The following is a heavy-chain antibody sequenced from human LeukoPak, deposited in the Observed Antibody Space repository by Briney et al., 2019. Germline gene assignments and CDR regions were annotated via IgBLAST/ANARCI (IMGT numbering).Heavy chain of an antibody. CDR3: ARGGDCGSTSCYYFDY. V-gene: IGHV3-53*01. Sequence: GGSLRLSCAASGFTVSSNYMSWVRQAPAKGLEWVSIIYSGGSTYYPDPVNGRVPISRDNSRNTLFLQMNSLRAEDTAVYYCARGGDCGSTSCYYFDYWGQGTLVTVSS. CDR1: GFTVSSNY. D-gene: IGHD2-2*01. CDR2: IYSGGST. J-gene: IGHJ4*02.